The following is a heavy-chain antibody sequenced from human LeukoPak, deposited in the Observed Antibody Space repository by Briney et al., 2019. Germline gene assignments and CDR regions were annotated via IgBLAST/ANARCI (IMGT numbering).Heavy chain of an antibody. D-gene: IGHD3-22*01. J-gene: IGHJ4*02. CDR2: VNNDGSST. V-gene: IGHV3-74*01. CDR3: ARDVRYDSSGFYYAPLY. CDR1: GFPFSSYW. Sequence: EAGGSLRLFCEVYGFPFSSYWMHWVRQAPGEGLVWVSRVNNDGSSTNYADSVKGRFTISRDNAKNTLYLQMNSLRAEDTAVYYCARDVRYDSSGFYYAPLYWGQGTLVTVSS.